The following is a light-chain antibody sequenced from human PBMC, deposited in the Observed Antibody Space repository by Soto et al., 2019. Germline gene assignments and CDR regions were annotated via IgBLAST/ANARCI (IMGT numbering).Light chain of an antibody. CDR3: QVWDSSSDHAV. CDR1: NIGSKG. Sequence: SYELTQPPSVSVAPGQTARIPCGGNNIGSKGVHWYQQSPGLAPVLVVYDDRDRPSGIPERFSGSNSGNTATLTISRVEAGDEADYYCQVWDSSSDHAVFGGGTKVTVL. V-gene: IGLV3-21*02. CDR2: DDR. J-gene: IGLJ2*01.